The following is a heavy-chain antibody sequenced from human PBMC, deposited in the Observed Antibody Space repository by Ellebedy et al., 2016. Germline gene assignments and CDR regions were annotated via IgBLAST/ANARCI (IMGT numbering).Heavy chain of an antibody. CDR3: ARGRVYSGRYEETGSFDY. V-gene: IGHV3-7*01. CDR2: IKQDGSEK. Sequence: GGSLRLXXAASGFTFSNYWMSWVRQAPGKGLEWVASIKQDGSEKYYVDSVKGRFTISRDNAKNSLYLQMNSLRAEDTAVYYCARGRVYSGRYEETGSFDYWGQGTLVTVSS. J-gene: IGHJ4*02. D-gene: IGHD1-26*01. CDR1: GFTFSNYW.